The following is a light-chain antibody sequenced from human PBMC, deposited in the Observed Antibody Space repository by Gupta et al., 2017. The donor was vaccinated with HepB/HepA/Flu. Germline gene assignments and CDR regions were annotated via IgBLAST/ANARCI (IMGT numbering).Light chain of an antibody. CDR1: TYNIGTNY. CDR2: ENN. Sequence: QSVSTQPPSVSAAPGQKVSISCTGSTYNIGTNYVSWYQQFPGAAPKLLIYENNQRPSGIPDRFSGSTSGTSAALDITGLQIGDEANYYCGAWDTSLTSVVFGGGTKVTVL. CDR3: GAWDTSLTSVV. V-gene: IGLV1-51*02. J-gene: IGLJ3*02.